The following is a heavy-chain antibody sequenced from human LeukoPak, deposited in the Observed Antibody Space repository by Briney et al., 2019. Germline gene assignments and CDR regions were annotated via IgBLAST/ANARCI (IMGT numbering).Heavy chain of an antibody. Sequence: SETLSLTCAVYGGSFSGYYWSWIRQPPGKGLEWVGEITHSGSTNYNPSLKSRVTISVDTSKNQFSLNLTSVTAADTAMYYCARTYSRFYYYYMDVWGKGTTVTVSS. J-gene: IGHJ6*03. CDR1: GGSFSGYY. CDR2: ITHSGST. V-gene: IGHV4-34*01. CDR3: ARTYSRFYYYYMDV. D-gene: IGHD2-15*01.